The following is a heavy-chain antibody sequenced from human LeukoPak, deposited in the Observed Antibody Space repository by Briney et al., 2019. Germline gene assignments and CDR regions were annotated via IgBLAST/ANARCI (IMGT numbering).Heavy chain of an antibody. Sequence: LQTLSLTCTVSGGSISSYYWSWIRQPPGKGLEWIGYIYYSGSTNYNPSLKSRVTISVDTSKNQFSLKLSSVTAADTAVYYCATWHYYDYYLDYWGQGTLVTVSS. J-gene: IGHJ4*02. V-gene: IGHV4-59*01. CDR3: ATWHYYDYYLDY. CDR1: GGSISSYY. CDR2: IYYSGST. D-gene: IGHD3-22*01.